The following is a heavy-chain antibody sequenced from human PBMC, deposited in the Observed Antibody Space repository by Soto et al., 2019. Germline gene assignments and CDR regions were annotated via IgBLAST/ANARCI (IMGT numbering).Heavy chain of an antibody. CDR2: IDPSDSYT. CDR1: GYSFTIYC. D-gene: IGHD3-22*01. CDR3: ARHADKYYYDSSGQPD. J-gene: IGHJ4*02. V-gene: IGHV5-10-1*01. Sequence: PGESLKISCKGSGYSFTIYCISWVLQMPWKGLEWMGRIDPSDSYTTYSPSFQGHVTISADKSISTAYLQWSSLKASDTAMYYCARHADKYYYDSSGQPDWGQGTLVTVSS.